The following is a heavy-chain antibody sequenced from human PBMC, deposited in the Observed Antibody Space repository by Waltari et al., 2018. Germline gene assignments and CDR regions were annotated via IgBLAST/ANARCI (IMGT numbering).Heavy chain of an antibody. CDR1: GFPLGAYW. D-gene: IGHD3-22*01. CDR2: IKKDGGEE. CDR3: ARDQWFGFDI. V-gene: IGHV3-7*01. J-gene: IGHJ3*02. Sequence: EVPLVESGGGVVQPGGALGPPRACRGFPLGAYWMSWVRQAPGKGPEWLANIKKDGGEEYYVDSVRGRFTISRDNAKNSLYLQMDSLRPEDTAVYYCARDQWFGFDIWGQGTMVTVSS.